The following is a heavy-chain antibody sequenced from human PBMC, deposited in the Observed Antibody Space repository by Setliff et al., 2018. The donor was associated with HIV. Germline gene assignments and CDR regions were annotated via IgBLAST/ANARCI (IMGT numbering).Heavy chain of an antibody. V-gene: IGHV1-46*01. CDR2: MNPSGGSI. CDR3: ARDHHSGRGSNFPWYSDL. CDR1: GYTFTSYY. J-gene: IGHJ2*01. Sequence: ASVKVSCKASGYTFTSYYTHWVRQAPGQGLEWMGIMNPSGGSISYAQKFQGRVTMTSDTSTSTVYMELSSLRSEDTAVYYCARDHHSGRGSNFPWYSDLWGRGTLVTVSS. D-gene: IGHD1-26*01.